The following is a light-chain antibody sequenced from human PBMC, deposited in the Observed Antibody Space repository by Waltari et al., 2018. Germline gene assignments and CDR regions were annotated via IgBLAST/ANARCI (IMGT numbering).Light chain of an antibody. J-gene: IGKJ4*01. V-gene: IGKV1-9*01. CDR2: NVF. CDR3: QQFKDYPLT. CDR1: QDISNH. Sequence: GDRVNITCRASQDISNHLTWVQQAPGKAPKLLIYNVFTLQSGVPSRFSGSRSGSEFTLTISSLQSEDFATYYCQQFKDYPLTLGGGTKVEIK.